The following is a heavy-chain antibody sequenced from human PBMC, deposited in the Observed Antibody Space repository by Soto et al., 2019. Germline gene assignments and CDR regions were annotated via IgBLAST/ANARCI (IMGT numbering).Heavy chain of an antibody. CDR2: INPSGGST. V-gene: IGHV1-46*01. CDR1: GYTFTSYY. J-gene: IGHJ6*02. CDR3: ARVGSGQPPRGLGMDV. Sequence: ASVKVSCKASGYTFTSYYMHWVRQAPGQGLEWMGIINPSGGSTSYAQKFQGRVTMTRDTSTSTVYMELSSLRSEDTAVYYCARVGSGQPPRGLGMDVWGQGTTVTVSS. D-gene: IGHD3-10*01.